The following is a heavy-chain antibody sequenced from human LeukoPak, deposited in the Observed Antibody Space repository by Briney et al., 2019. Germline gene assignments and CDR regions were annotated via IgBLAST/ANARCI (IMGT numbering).Heavy chain of an antibody. Sequence: GGSLTLSCAASGFTFTNYWMSWVRQAPGTGLEWVAHIKPDGNQKYYVDSVRGRFTITRDNAKNSLYLQMNSLRAEDTAVYYCARGGTSGYSSSLHFWGGNYYFDYWGQGTPVTVSS. V-gene: IGHV3-7*01. D-gene: IGHD6-13*01. J-gene: IGHJ4*02. CDR3: ARGGTSGYSSSLHFWGGNYYFDY. CDR1: GFTFTNYW. CDR2: IKPDGNQK.